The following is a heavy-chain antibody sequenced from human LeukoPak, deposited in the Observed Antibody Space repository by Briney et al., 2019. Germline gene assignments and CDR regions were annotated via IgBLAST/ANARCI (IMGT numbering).Heavy chain of an antibody. J-gene: IGHJ4*02. Sequence: SETLSLTCAVYGGSFSGYYWSWIRQPPGKGLEWIGEINHSGSTNYNPSLKSRVTISVDTSKNQFSLKLSSVTAADTAVYYCARAAVATRFTFDYWGQGTLVTVSS. CDR1: GGSFSGYY. D-gene: IGHD5-12*01. CDR3: ARAAVATRFTFDY. V-gene: IGHV4-34*01. CDR2: INHSGST.